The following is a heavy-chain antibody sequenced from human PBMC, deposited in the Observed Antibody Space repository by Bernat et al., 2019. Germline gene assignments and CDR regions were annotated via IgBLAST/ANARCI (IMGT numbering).Heavy chain of an antibody. CDR1: GFTFTSCA. CDR3: AKLSGHNWRGFFEF. J-gene: IGHJ4*02. D-gene: IGHD1-1*01. Sequence: EVQLLESGGALVQPGGSLRLSCAASGFTFTSCAMSWVRQAPGKGLEWVSSISGGGSTTYYADSVRGRFAISRDNSKNTLVLQMDSLRAEDTAIYFCAKLSGHNWRGFFEFWGQGTLVTVSP. CDR2: ISGGGSTT. V-gene: IGHV3-23*01.